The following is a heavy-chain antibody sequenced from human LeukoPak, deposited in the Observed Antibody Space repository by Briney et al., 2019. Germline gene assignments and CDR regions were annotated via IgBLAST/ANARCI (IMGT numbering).Heavy chain of an antibody. Sequence: PVGSLRLSCADSGFTFSSYAMKWVRQAPGKGLEWGSGISGSGDSTYYADSVKGRFTISRDNSENTLYLQMNSLRAEDTAVYYCAKANQNYYDAYMDVWGTGTTVTVSS. D-gene: IGHD3-22*01. CDR1: GFTFSSYA. V-gene: IGHV3-23*01. CDR2: ISGSGDST. CDR3: AKANQNYYDAYMDV. J-gene: IGHJ6*04.